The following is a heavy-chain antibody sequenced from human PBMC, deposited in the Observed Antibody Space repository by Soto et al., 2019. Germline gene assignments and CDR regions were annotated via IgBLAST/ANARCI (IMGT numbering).Heavy chain of an antibody. V-gene: IGHV1-46*01. D-gene: IGHD3-3*01. CDR1: GYTFTSYY. CDR3: ARAEYYDFWSGYSAPDY. J-gene: IGHJ4*02. CDR2: INPSGGST. Sequence: ASVKVSCKASGYTFTSYYMHWVRQAPGQGLEWMGRINPSGGSTSYAQKFQGRVTMTRDTSTSTVYMELSSLRSEDTAVYYCARAEYYDFWSGYSAPDYWGQGTLVTVSS.